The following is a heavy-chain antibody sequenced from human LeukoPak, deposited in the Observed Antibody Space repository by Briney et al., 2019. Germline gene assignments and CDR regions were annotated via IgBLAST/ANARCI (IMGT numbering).Heavy chain of an antibody. J-gene: IGHJ3*02. CDR2: IYLGDCDT. D-gene: IGHD4-23*01. CDR3: ARRASYGGDAFDI. V-gene: IGHV5-51*01. Sequence: GESLKISCKDSGYSFTSYWIGWVRHMPGKGLEWMGIIYLGDCDTRYSPSFQDQVIISADKSINTAYLQWSSLEAPDTAMYYCARRASYGGDAFDIWGQGTMVSVS. CDR1: GYSFTSYW.